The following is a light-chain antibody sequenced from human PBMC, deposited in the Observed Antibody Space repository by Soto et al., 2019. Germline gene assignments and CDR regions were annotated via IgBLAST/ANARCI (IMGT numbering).Light chain of an antibody. CDR1: SSNIGAGYD. CDR2: GNS. J-gene: IGLJ1*01. CDR3: QSCDSSLSTYV. Sequence: QAVLNQPPSVSGAPGPRVTISCSWSSSNIGAGYDVHWYHQLPGTAPKLLIYGNSNRPSGVPDRFSGSKSGTSASLAITGLQSEDEFDYYCQSCDSSLSTYVFGTGTKVTVL. V-gene: IGLV1-40*01.